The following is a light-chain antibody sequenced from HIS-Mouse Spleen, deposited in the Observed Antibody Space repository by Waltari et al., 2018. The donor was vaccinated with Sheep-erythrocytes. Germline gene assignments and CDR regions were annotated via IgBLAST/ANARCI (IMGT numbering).Light chain of an antibody. CDR3: QQYDNLPYT. J-gene: IGKJ2*01. CDR2: DAS. CDR1: QDISNY. Sequence: DIQMTQSPSSLSASVGDRVTNTCQASQDISNYLTWYQQKPWEAPKLLIYDASNLETGVPSRFSGSGSGTDFTFTISSLQPEDIATYYCQQYDNLPYTFGQGTKLEIK. V-gene: IGKV1-33*01.